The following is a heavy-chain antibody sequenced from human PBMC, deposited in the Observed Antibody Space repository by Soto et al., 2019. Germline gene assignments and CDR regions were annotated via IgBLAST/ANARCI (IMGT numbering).Heavy chain of an antibody. Sequence: ASVKVSCKASGYTFSDFDINWLRQASGQGPEWMGWMNAKSGGTFFAQRFQGKFNMTWDTSLSTAYMEVGSLTSDDTAIYYCARGNPFNYAGFDVWGQGTTVTSP. CDR1: GYTFSDFD. CDR2: MNAKSGGT. V-gene: IGHV1-8*01. CDR3: ARGNPFNYAGFDV. J-gene: IGHJ6*02. D-gene: IGHD3-16*01.